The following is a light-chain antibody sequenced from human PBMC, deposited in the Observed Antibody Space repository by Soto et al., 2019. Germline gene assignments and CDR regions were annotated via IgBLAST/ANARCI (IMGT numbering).Light chain of an antibody. V-gene: IGKV3-11*01. CDR2: YMS. CDR3: HQRQSWPRT. Sequence: EIVLTQSPATLSSSPGETATLSCRASQYVGTRLAWYQHKPGQAPRLLIYYMSKRATGIPARFSGSGSGTDFTLTISNLAPEDFGVYYCHQRQSWPRTFGQGNKV. J-gene: IGKJ1*01. CDR1: QYVGTR.